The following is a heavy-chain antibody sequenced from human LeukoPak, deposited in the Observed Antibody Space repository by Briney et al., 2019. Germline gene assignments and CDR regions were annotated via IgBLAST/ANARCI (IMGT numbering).Heavy chain of an antibody. J-gene: IGHJ4*02. CDR1: GGSISSYY. CDR3: ARGRASGYDIPGYFDY. CDR2: IYTSGSP. V-gene: IGHV4-4*07. Sequence: PSETLSLTCTVSGGSISSYYWSWIRQPAGKGLEWIGRIYTSGSPNYNPSLKSRVTMSVDTSKNQFSLKLSSVTAADTAVYYCARGRASGYDIPGYFDYWGQGTLVTVSS. D-gene: IGHD5-12*01.